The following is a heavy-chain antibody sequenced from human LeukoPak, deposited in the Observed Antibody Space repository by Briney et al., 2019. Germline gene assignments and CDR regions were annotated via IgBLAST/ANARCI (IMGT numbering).Heavy chain of an antibody. J-gene: IGHJ1*01. CDR2: INPNSGGT. CDR1: GYTFTGYY. Sequence: ASVKVSCKASGYTFTGYYMHWVRQAPGQGLEWMGWINPNSGGTNYAQKFQGRVIMTRDTPISTAYMELSRLRSDDTAVYYCAKDNGEGYSSYHHWGQGTLVTVSS. D-gene: IGHD2-15*01. CDR3: AKDNGEGYSSYHH. V-gene: IGHV1-2*02.